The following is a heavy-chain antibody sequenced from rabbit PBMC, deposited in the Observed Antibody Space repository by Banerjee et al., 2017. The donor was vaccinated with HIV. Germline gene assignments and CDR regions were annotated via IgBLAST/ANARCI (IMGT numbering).Heavy chain of an antibody. CDR2: IDPVFGST. J-gene: IGHJ4*01. CDR3: VNYDDYGDRNL. V-gene: IGHV1S7*01. Sequence: QLVESGGGLVTLGGSLKLSCKASGFDFSSYGVSWVRQAPGKGLEWIGYIDPVFGSTYYASWVNGRFTISSHNAQNTLYLQLNSLTAADTATYFCVNYDDYGDRNLWGPGTLVT. D-gene: IGHD2-1*01. CDR1: GFDFSSYG.